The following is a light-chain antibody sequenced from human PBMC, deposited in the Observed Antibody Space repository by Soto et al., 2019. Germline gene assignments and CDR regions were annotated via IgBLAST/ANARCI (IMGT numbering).Light chain of an antibody. J-gene: IGKJ2*01. CDR2: SAS. Sequence: EIAMTQSPATLSVSPGERATLSCRASQSISTELAWYQQIPGQPPRLLTYSASTRATGVTGSSAGSGSGSEFKLTISGLQSEDFAIYYCEQGYYWPPTFGQGTWLEI. CDR3: EQGYYWPPT. CDR1: QSISTE. V-gene: IGKV3-15*01.